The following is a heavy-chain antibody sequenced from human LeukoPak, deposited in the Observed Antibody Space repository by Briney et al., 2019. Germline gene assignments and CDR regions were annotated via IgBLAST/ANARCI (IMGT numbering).Heavy chain of an antibody. V-gene: IGHV1-46*01. Sequence: ASVKVSCKASGYSFTLYYIHWVRQAPGQGRDYMGMIDPNTGTTWYSQKFQGTVTMTRDTSTSTVSMELSSLRSDDTAIYYCARELPGSCYFDYWGQGTLVSVSS. D-gene: IGHD1-1*01. CDR1: GYSFTLYY. J-gene: IGHJ4*02. CDR3: ARELPGSCYFDY. CDR2: IDPNTGTT.